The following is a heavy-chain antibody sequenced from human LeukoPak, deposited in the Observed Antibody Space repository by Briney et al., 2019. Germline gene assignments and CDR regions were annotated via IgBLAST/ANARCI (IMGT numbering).Heavy chain of an antibody. V-gene: IGHV1-18*01. D-gene: IGHD3-3*01. CDR2: ISAYNGNT. CDR3: ARSDDFWSGTGFDY. CDR1: GYTFTSYG. Sequence: ASVKVSCTASGYTFTSYGISWVRQAPRQGLEWMGWISAYNGNTNYAQKLQGRVTMTTDTSTSTAYMELRSLRSDDTAVYYCARSDDFWSGTGFDYWGQGTLVTVSS. J-gene: IGHJ4*02.